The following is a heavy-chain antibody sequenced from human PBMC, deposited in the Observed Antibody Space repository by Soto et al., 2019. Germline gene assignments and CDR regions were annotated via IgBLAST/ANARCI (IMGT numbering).Heavy chain of an antibody. D-gene: IGHD6-19*01. CDR1: GFTFSTFS. J-gene: IGHJ4*02. CDR2: ISGGGRPI. Sequence: EVQLVESGGGSVQPGGSLRLSCAASGFTFSTFSINWVRQAPGRGLEWISYISGGGRPISYADSVKGRFTISRDNAKNSLYLQMDSLPDEDTAVYYCARDLGWAFDSWGQGTLVTVSS. V-gene: IGHV3-48*02. CDR3: ARDLGWAFDS.